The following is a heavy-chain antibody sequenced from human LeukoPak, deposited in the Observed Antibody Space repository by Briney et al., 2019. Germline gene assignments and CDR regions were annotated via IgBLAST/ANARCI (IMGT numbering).Heavy chain of an antibody. D-gene: IGHD5-12*01. J-gene: IGHJ4*02. V-gene: IGHV3-74*01. CDR2: VNSAGSDT. CDR3: VNSPYGGFGLY. CDR1: GFTFSTYW. Sequence: GGSLRLSCAASGFTFSTYWMHWVRQAPGKGLMWVSRVNSAGSDTTYADSVKGRFTISRDNAKKTLYLQMNSLRAEDTAVYYCVNSPYGGFGLYWGQGTLVTVSS.